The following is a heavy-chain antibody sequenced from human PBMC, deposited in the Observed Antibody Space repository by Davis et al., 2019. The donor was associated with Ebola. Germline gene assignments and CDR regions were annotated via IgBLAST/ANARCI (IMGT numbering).Heavy chain of an antibody. V-gene: IGHV4-59*08. D-gene: IGHD3-22*01. CDR3: ARLSYYYDDSAYSRPYNWFDP. CDR1: GGSITTYY. Sequence: SETLSLTCTVSGGSITTYYWGWIRQSPGKGLEWTGYLHYSGSTNYNPSLKSRVTTSVDTSKNQFSLKLTSVTAADTAVYYCARLSYYYDDSAYSRPYNWFDPWGQGTLVTVSS. J-gene: IGHJ5*02. CDR2: LHYSGST.